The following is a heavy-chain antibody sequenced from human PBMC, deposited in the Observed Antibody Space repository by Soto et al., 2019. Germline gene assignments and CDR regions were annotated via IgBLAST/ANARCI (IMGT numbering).Heavy chain of an antibody. CDR1: GFTFSSPW. CDR3: AKSPGGYYSFDI. V-gene: IGHV3-74*01. Sequence: GGSLRLSCVASGFTFSSPWMHWVRQSPGKGLVWVSRINSDGSDTTYADSVKGRFTISRDNAKNTLYLQMHSLRAEDTAVYYCAKSPGGYYSFDIWGQGTIVTVSS. J-gene: IGHJ3*02. D-gene: IGHD3-3*01. CDR2: INSDGSDT.